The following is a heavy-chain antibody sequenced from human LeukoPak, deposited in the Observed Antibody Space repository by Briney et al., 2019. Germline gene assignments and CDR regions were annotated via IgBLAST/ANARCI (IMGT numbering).Heavy chain of an antibody. CDR2: IWYGGSNK. J-gene: IGHJ5*02. CDR1: GFTFSSYG. CDR3: AREVAAAANWFDP. V-gene: IGHV3-33*08. D-gene: IGHD6-13*01. Sequence: GGSLRLSCAASGFTFSSYGMHWVRQAPGKGLEWVAVIWYGGSNKYYADSVKGRFTISRDNSKNTLYLQMNSLRAEDTAVYYCAREVAAAANWFDPWGQGTLVTVSS.